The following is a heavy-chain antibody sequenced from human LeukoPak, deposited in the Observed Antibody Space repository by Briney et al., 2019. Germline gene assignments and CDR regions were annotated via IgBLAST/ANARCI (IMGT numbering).Heavy chain of an antibody. CDR1: GYTFTGYY. D-gene: IGHD6-19*01. CDR2: INPNSGGT. J-gene: IGHJ4*02. Sequence: ASVKVSCKASGYTFTGYYMHWVRQAPGQGLEWMGWINPNSGGTNYAQKFQGRVTMTRDTSISTAYMELSRLRSDDTAVYYCARDPLAGCIGYSSGWYVFNYFDYWGQGTLVTVSS. CDR3: ARDPLAGCIGYSSGWYVFNYFDY. V-gene: IGHV1-2*02.